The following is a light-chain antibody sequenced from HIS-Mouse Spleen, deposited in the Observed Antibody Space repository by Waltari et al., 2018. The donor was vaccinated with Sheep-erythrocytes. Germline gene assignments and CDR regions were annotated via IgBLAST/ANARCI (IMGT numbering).Light chain of an antibody. V-gene: IGLV3-1*01. J-gene: IGLJ2*01. CDR1: KLGDKY. Sequence: SSELTQPPSVSVSPGHTASITCSGDKLGDKYACWYQQKPGQSTVLVIYQDTKRPSGIPERFSGSNSGNTATLTISGTQAMDEADYYCQAWDSSIVVFGGGTKLTVL. CDR3: QAWDSSIVV. CDR2: QDT.